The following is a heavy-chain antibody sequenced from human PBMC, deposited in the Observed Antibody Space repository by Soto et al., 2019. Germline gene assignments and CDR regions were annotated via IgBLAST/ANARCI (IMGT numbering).Heavy chain of an antibody. J-gene: IGHJ3*02. CDR3: AREVDYYGSGSYSDDAFDI. Sequence: PSETLSLTCTVSGGSVSSGSYYWSWIRQPPGKGLECIGYIYYSGSTNYNPSLKSRVTISVDTSKNQFSLKLSSVTAADTAVYYCAREVDYYGSGSYSDDAFDIWGQGTMVTVS. CDR2: IYYSGST. CDR1: GGSVSSGSYY. V-gene: IGHV4-61*01. D-gene: IGHD3-10*01.